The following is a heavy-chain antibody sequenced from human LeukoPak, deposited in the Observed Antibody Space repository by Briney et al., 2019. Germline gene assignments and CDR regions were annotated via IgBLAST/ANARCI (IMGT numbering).Heavy chain of an antibody. J-gene: IGHJ3*02. V-gene: IGHV3-23*01. CDR3: AKDQSYAFDI. CDR1: GFTFSRYA. CDR2: ISGSGGST. Sequence: PGGSLRLSCEASGFTFSRYAMSRVRQAPGKGLEWVSTISGSGGSTYYADSVKGRFTISIDNSKHTLYLQMNSLRAEDTAVYYFAKDQSYAFDIWGQGTMVTVSS.